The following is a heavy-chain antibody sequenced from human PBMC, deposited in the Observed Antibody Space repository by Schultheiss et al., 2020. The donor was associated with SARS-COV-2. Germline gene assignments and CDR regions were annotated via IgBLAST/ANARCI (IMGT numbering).Heavy chain of an antibody. Sequence: GGSLRLSCKGSGYSFTNYWIGWVRQMPGKGLEWMGIIYPGDSDTRYSPSFQGQVTISADKSISTAYLQWSSLKASDTAMYYCARYGYCSGGSCSFDYWGQGTLVTVSS. CDR2: IYPGDSDT. J-gene: IGHJ4*02. CDR3: ARYGYCSGGSCSFDY. D-gene: IGHD2-15*01. V-gene: IGHV5-51*01. CDR1: GYSFTNYW.